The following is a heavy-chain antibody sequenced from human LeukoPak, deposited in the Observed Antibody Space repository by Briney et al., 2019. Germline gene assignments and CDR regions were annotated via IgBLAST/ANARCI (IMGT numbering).Heavy chain of an antibody. J-gene: IGHJ3*02. CDR1: GYSFTSYW. Sequence: GESLKISCKGSGYSFTSYWIGWVRQLPGKGLEWMGIIYPGDSDTRYSPSFQGQVTISADKSISTAYLQWSSLKASDTAMYYCASRYYYDSSGYYYVIGAFDIWGQGTMVTVSS. V-gene: IGHV5-51*01. CDR2: IYPGDSDT. D-gene: IGHD3-22*01. CDR3: ASRYYYDSSGYYYVIGAFDI.